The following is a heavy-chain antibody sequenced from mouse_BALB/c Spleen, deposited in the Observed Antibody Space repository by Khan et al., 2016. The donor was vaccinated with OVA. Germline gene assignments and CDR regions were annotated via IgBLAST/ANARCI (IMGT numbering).Heavy chain of an antibody. J-gene: IGHJ4*01. V-gene: IGHV9-3-1*01. CDR2: INTYTGEP. Sequence: QIQLVQSGPELKKPGETVKISCKASGYTFKNHGMNWVKQAPGKGLKWMGWINTYTGEPTYVEDFKGRFAFSLETSASTAYPQINNLKNEDTATYFCARPPFFSYVMVYWAQGTSVTVSS. CDR1: GYTFKNHG. CDR3: ARPPFFSYVMVY.